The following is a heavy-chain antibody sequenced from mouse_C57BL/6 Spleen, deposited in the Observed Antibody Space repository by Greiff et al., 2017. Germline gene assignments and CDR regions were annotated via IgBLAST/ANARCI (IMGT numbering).Heavy chain of an antibody. V-gene: IGHV5-6*02. CDR1: GFTFSSYG. CDR2: ISSGGSYT. Sequence: DVMLVESGGDLVKPGGSLKLSCAASGFTFSSYGMSWVRQTPDKRLEWVATISSGGSYTYYPDSVKGRFTISRDNAKNTLYLQMSSLKSEDTAMYYCARHGGNYGSSDAMDYWGQGTSVTVSS. CDR3: ARHGGNYGSSDAMDY. J-gene: IGHJ4*01. D-gene: IGHD1-1*01.